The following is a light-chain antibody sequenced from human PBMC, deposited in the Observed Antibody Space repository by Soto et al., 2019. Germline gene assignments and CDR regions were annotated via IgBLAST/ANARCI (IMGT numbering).Light chain of an antibody. CDR1: QSVLYSSNNKNY. J-gene: IGKJ3*01. CDR3: QQYYSTPRT. V-gene: IGKV4-1*01. Sequence: DIVMTQSPDSLAVSLGERATINCKSSQSVLYSSNNKNYLAWYQQKPGQPPKLLIYWASTRESGVPDRFSGSGSGTDFTLTISSLQAEDVAVYYCQQYYSTPRTVGPGTKVDSK. CDR2: WAS.